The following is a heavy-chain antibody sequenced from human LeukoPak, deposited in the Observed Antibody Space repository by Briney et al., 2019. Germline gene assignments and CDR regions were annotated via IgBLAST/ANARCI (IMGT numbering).Heavy chain of an antibody. CDR2: IQHDGSNQ. CDR3: AKDRCSNGIGCYYYYMDV. D-gene: IGHD2-8*01. V-gene: IGHV3-30*02. Sequence: GGSLRLSCAVPGFSFSGYGMHWVRQAPGKGLEWVAYIQHDGSNQQYADSVKGRFSISRDSSKNILYLQMNSLRAEDTAVYYCAKDRCSNGIGCYYYYMDVWGKGTTVTISS. J-gene: IGHJ6*04. CDR1: GFSFSGYG.